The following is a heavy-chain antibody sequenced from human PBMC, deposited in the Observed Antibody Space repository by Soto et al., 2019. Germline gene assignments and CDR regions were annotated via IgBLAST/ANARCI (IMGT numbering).Heavy chain of an antibody. Sequence: PSVKVSCKASGGTFSSYAISWVRQAPGQGLEWVGGIIPIFGTANYAQKFQGRVTITADESTSTAYMELSSLRSEDTAVYYCARETSDYGGNSFDYWGQGTLVTVSS. J-gene: IGHJ4*02. CDR2: IIPIFGTA. CDR3: ARETSDYGGNSFDY. V-gene: IGHV1-69*13. CDR1: GGTFSSYA. D-gene: IGHD4-17*01.